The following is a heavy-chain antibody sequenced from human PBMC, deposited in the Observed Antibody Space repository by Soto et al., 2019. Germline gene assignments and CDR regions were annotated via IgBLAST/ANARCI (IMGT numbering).Heavy chain of an antibody. CDR2: IYYSGST. J-gene: IGHJ6*02. Sequence: QLQLQESGPGLVKPSETLSLTCTVSGGSISSSSYYWGWIRQPPGKGLEWIGSIYYSGSTYYNPSLKSRVTISVDTSKNQFSLKLSSVTAADTAVYYCASRPAAIPYHYYYGMDVWGQGTTVTVSS. D-gene: IGHD2-2*01. CDR1: GGSISSSSYY. V-gene: IGHV4-39*01. CDR3: ASRPAAIPYHYYYGMDV.